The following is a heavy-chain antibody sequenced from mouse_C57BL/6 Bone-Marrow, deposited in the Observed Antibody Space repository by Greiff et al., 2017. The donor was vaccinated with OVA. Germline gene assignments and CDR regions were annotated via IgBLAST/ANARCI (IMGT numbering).Heavy chain of an antibody. Sequence: VNVVESGPELVKPGASVKLSCKASGYTFTSYDINWVKQRPGQGLEWIGWIYPRDGSTKYNEKFKGKATLTVDTSSSTAYMELHSLTSEDSAVYFCARSAHYYGSSYPPAWFAYWGQGTLVTVSA. CDR3: ARSAHYYGSSYPPAWFAY. CDR1: GYTFTSYD. D-gene: IGHD1-1*01. CDR2: IYPRDGST. V-gene: IGHV1-85*01. J-gene: IGHJ3*01.